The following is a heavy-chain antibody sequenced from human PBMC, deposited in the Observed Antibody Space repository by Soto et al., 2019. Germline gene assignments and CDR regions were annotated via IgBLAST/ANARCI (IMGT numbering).Heavy chain of an antibody. J-gene: IGHJ4*02. CDR2: FSYDGSSK. V-gene: IGHV3-30-3*01. Sequence: QVPLVESGGGVVQPGRSLRLSCAASGFTFSSYVMHWVRQAPGKGLEWVAVFSYDGSSKYYADSVKGRFTISRDNSKDTWYLQMNSLRADDTAMYYCAREDYRAFDYWGQGTLVTVSS. CDR1: GFTFSSYV. CDR3: AREDYRAFDY. D-gene: IGHD3-16*01.